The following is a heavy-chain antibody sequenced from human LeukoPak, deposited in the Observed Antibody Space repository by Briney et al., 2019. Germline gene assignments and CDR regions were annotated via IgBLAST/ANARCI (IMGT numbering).Heavy chain of an antibody. Sequence: GGSLRLSCAASGLTFSTYAMSWVRQAPGKGLVWVSRINSDGSSTSYADSVKGRFTISRDNAKNTLYLQMNSLRAEDTAVYYCARDPGSSGWFDYWGQGTLVTVSS. CDR1: GLTFSTYA. CDR3: ARDPGSSGWFDY. V-gene: IGHV3-74*01. CDR2: INSDGSST. J-gene: IGHJ4*02. D-gene: IGHD6-19*01.